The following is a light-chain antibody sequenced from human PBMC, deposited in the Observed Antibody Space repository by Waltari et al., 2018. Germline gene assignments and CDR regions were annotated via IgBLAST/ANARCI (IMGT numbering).Light chain of an antibody. V-gene: IGKV1-39*01. Sequence: DIQMTQSPASLSASVGDRVTITCRASQSISSYLNWYKQKPVKAPKLLIYAASSLQSGVPSRFSGSGSGTDFTLTISSLQPEDFATYYCQQSYSTPRTFGQGTKVEIK. CDR2: AAS. J-gene: IGKJ1*01. CDR1: QSISSY. CDR3: QQSYSTPRT.